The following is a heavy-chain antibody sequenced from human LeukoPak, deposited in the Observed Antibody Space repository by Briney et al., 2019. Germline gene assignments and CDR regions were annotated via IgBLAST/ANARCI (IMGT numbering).Heavy chain of an antibody. Sequence: SETLSLTCGVSGASVSSIGYSWSWIRQPPGRGLEWIGYIYQSGSTSYNPSLQSRVTISVDTSKNQFSLKLSSVTAADTAVYYCARVDGPTEYWGQGTLVTVSS. CDR1: GASVSSIGYS. CDR3: ARVDGPTEY. J-gene: IGHJ4*02. V-gene: IGHV4-30-2*05. CDR2: IYQSGST. D-gene: IGHD5-24*01.